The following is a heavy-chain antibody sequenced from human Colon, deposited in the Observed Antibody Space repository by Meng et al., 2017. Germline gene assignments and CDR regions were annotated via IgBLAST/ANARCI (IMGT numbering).Heavy chain of an antibody. J-gene: IGHJ4*02. Sequence: GESLKISCAASGFTFSTYSMNWVRQAPGKGLEWVSSISSDGSYIYYADSVKGRFTISRDNAKNSLYLQMNSLGAEDTAVYYCARDMSSGWTDYYYFDYWGQGTLVTVSS. CDR3: ARDMSSGWTDYYYFDY. D-gene: IGHD6-19*01. CDR1: GFTFSTYS. CDR2: ISSDGSYI. V-gene: IGHV3-21*01.